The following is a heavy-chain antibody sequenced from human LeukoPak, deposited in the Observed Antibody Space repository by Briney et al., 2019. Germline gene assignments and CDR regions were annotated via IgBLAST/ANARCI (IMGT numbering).Heavy chain of an antibody. Sequence: PSETLSVTCTVSGGSISSYYWSWIRQPPGKGLEWIGYIYYSGSTNYNPSLKSRVTISVDTSKNQSSLKLSSVTAADTAVYYCARHYYYDSSGSDAFDIWGQGTMVTVSS. CDR2: IYYSGST. D-gene: IGHD3-22*01. CDR1: GGSISSYY. V-gene: IGHV4-59*08. CDR3: ARHYYYDSSGSDAFDI. J-gene: IGHJ3*02.